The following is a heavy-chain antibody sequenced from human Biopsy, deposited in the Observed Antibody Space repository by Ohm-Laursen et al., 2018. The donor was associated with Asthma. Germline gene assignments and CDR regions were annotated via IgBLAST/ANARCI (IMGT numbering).Heavy chain of an antibody. V-gene: IGHV3-30*01. D-gene: IGHD1-1*01. J-gene: IGHJ3*02. CDR2: ISKDASTQ. CDR3: VRDGTDDAFDI. Sequence: RSLRLSCSASGFSFSNFAIHWVRQAPGKGLEWVGVISKDASTQDYADSVKGRFTMARDNSKNTLDLQMNGLREEDTAVYYCVRDGTDDAFDIWGQGTVVSVSS. CDR1: GFSFSNFA.